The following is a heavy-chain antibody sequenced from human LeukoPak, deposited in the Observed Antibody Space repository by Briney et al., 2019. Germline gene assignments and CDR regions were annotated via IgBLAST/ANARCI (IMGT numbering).Heavy chain of an antibody. J-gene: IGHJ4*02. CDR3: AKARWSAALYYFDY. CDR1: GFTFRSYG. Sequence: PGGSLRLSCAASGFTFRSYGMHWVRQAPGKGLEWVAVISYDGSNKYYADSVKGRFTISRDNSKKTLYLQMNSLRAEDTAVYCCAKARWSAALYYFDYWGQGTLVTVSS. V-gene: IGHV3-30*18. D-gene: IGHD6-13*01. CDR2: ISYDGSNK.